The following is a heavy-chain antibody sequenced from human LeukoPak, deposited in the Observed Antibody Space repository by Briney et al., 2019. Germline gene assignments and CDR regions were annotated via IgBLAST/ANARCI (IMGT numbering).Heavy chain of an antibody. V-gene: IGHV4-39*07. CDR3: ARVLSKSSWYLDY. J-gene: IGHJ4*02. Sequence: PSETLSLTCTVSGGSITSSSYSWGWIRQPPGKGLEWIASMSYSGSTYYNPSLKSRVTISVDTSRNQFSLKLSSVTAADTAVYYCARVLSKSSWYLDYWGQGTLVTVSS. CDR1: GGSITSSSYS. CDR2: MSYSGST. D-gene: IGHD6-13*01.